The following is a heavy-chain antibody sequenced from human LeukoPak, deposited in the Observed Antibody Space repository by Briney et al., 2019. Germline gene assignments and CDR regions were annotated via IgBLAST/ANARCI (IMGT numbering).Heavy chain of an antibody. V-gene: IGHV4-30-2*01. J-gene: IGHJ4*02. D-gene: IGHD3-16*01. CDR1: GGSISSGGYY. CDR3: ARERGDYFDY. CDR2: IYHSGST. Sequence: SETLSLTCTVSGGSISSGGYYWSWIRQPPGKGLEWIGYIYHSGSTYYHPSLKSRVTISVDRSKNQFSLKLSSVTAADTAVYYCARERGDYFDYWGQGTLVTVSS.